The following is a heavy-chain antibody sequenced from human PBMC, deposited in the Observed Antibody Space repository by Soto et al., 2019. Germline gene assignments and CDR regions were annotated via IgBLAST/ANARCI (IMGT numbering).Heavy chain of an antibody. CDR1: GYTFISYG. CDR3: ARDQTKWLTDAFDI. CDR2: ISPDNGNT. V-gene: IGHV1-18*01. J-gene: IGHJ3*02. Sequence: HVQLVQSGAEVKKPGASLKVSCKASGYTFISYGVSWVRQAPGQGLEWLGWISPDNGNTNYAQKFQGRITMTTDTSTSTGYMDLRSLRTDDTAVYYCARDQTKWLTDAFDIWGQGTMVVVSS. D-gene: IGHD5-12*01.